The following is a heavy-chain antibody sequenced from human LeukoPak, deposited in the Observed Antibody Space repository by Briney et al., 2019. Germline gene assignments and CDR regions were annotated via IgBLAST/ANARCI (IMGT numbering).Heavy chain of an antibody. D-gene: IGHD1-26*01. Sequence: SETLSLTCTVSGGSISRYYWSWIRQPPGKGLEWIGYIYYSGSTNYNPSLKSRVTISVDTSKNQFSLELNSETVADTAVYYCARDGGSYGRRYFQHWGQGTLVTVSS. J-gene: IGHJ1*01. V-gene: IGHV4-59*12. CDR3: ARDGGSYGRRYFQH. CDR1: GGSISRYY. CDR2: IYYSGST.